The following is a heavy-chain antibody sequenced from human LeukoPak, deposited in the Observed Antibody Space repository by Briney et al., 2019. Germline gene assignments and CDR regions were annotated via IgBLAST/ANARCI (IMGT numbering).Heavy chain of an antibody. CDR2: ISSSGSTI. CDR1: GFTFGSYE. J-gene: IGHJ3*02. CDR3: AREQTTYYYDSSGSDAFDI. D-gene: IGHD3-22*01. Sequence: GGSLRLSCAASGFTFGSYEMNWVRQAPGKGLEWVSYISSSGSTIYYADSVKGRFTISRDNAKNSLYLQMNSLRAEDTAVYYCAREQTTYYYDSSGSDAFDIWGQGTMVTVSS. V-gene: IGHV3-48*03.